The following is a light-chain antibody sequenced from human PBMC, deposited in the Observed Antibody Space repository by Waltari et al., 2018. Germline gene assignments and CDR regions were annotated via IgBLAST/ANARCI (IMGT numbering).Light chain of an antibody. CDR1: SSDVGAYDY. V-gene: IGLV2-8*01. CDR3: SSYGGSNNFAV. CDR2: DVN. J-gene: IGLJ2*01. Sequence: QSALTQPPSASGSPGQSVTISCTGTSSDVGAYDYVSWYQQHPGKAPKFILYDVNKRPSGVPDRFSGSKSGNTASRTVSGLQAEDEADYYCSSYGGSNNFAVFGGGTKLTVL.